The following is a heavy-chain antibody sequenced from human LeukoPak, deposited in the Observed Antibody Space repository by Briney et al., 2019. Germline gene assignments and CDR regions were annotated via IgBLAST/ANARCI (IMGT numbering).Heavy chain of an antibody. J-gene: IGHJ3*02. D-gene: IGHD2-15*01. Sequence: GGSLRLSCAASGFAFSNYWMGWVRQAPGKGLEWVAHINQDGSEKYYVDSVKGRFTISRDNAKNSLYLRMNSLRAEGTAVYFCARSGGGDIVVAFAFDIWGQGTMVTVSS. CDR2: INQDGSEK. CDR1: GFAFSNYW. V-gene: IGHV3-7*05. CDR3: ARSGGGDIVVAFAFDI.